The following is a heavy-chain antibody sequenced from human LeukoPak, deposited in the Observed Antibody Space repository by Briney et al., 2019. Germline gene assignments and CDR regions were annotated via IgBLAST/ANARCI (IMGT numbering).Heavy chain of an antibody. CDR2: ISYTGST. D-gene: IGHD3-10*01. CDR3: ARTAKYYYGSETYYFFDY. J-gene: IGHJ4*02. Sequence: SETLSLTCTVSGGSISRYYWSWIRQPPGKGLEWIGYISYTGSTTYNSSLKSRVTISLDTSQNQFSLKLTFVTPADTAVYYCARTAKYYYGSETYYFFDYWGQGTLVTVSS. CDR1: GGSISRYY. V-gene: IGHV4-59*01.